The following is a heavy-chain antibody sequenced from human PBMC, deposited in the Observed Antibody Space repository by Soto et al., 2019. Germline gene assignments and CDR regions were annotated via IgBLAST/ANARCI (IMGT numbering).Heavy chain of an antibody. J-gene: IGHJ6*02. CDR2: INAGNGNT. Sequence: ASVKVSCKASGYTFTSSAMHLVSQAPGQRLEWMGWINAGNGNTKYSQKFQGRVTITRDTSASTAYMELSSLRSEDTAVYYCAREGQAPYYYYGMDVWGQGTAVTSP. CDR3: AREGQAPYYYYGMDV. CDR1: GYTFTSSA. V-gene: IGHV1-3*01.